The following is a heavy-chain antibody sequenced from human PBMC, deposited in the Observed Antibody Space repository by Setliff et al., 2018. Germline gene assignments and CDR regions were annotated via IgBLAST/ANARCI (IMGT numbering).Heavy chain of an antibody. V-gene: IGHV4-39*07. J-gene: IGHJ6*03. CDR3: AREQWLDPPGYYYMDV. D-gene: IGHD6-19*01. CDR2: IYYSGST. Sequence: SETLSLTCTVSGGSISSSSYYWGWIRQPPGKGLEWIGSIYYSGSTYYNPSLKSRVTISVDTSKNQFSLKLSSVTAADMAVYYCAREQWLDPPGYYYMDVWAKGTTVTASS. CDR1: GGSISSSSYY.